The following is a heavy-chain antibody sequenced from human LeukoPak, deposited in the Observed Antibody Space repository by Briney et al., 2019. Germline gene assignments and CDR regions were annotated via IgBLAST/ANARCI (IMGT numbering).Heavy chain of an antibody. J-gene: IGHJ4*02. CDR2: IKQDGSEK. CDR3: ARDLPFYDFWSGYSYYFDY. V-gene: IGHV3-7*01. Sequence: GGSLRLSCAASGFTFSTYWMSWVRQAPGKGLEWVANIKQDGSEKYYVDSVKGRFTISRDNAESSLYLQMSSLRGEDTAVYYCARDLPFYDFWSGYSYYFDYWGQGTLVTVSS. CDR1: GFTFSTYW. D-gene: IGHD3-3*01.